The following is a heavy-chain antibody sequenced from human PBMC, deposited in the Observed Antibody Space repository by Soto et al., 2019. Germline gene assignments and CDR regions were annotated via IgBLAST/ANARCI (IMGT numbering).Heavy chain of an antibody. CDR1: GGSVSSASHY. V-gene: IGHV4-61*01. CDR3: ARDQYDFRSSSYYYAMEV. J-gene: IGHJ6*02. D-gene: IGHD3-3*01. CDR2: IYYTGST. Sequence: SETLSLTCTVSGGSVSSASHYWSWIRQTPGTGLEWIGYIYYTGSTNYNPSLKGRVTMSVDTSRDQVSLRLRSVTRADTAVYYCARDQYDFRSSSYYYAMEVWGQGTKVTVSS.